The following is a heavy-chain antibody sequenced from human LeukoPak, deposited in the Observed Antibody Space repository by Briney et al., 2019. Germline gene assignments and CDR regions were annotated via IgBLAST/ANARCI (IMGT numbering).Heavy chain of an antibody. CDR1: GFTFSSYS. Sequence: GGSLRLSCAASGFTFSSYSMNWVRQAPVKGLEWVSSISSGSSSIFYADSVKGRFTISRDNAKNSLYLQMNSLRGEDTAVYYCATYLRSGPIDSRGQGTLVTVSS. V-gene: IGHV3-21*01. J-gene: IGHJ4*02. CDR2: ISSGSSSI. CDR3: ATYLRSGPIDS. D-gene: IGHD3-9*01.